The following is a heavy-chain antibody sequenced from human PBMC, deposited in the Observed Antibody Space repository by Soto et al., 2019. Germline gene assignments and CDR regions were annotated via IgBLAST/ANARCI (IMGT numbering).Heavy chain of an antibody. CDR1: GFTFSNHW. CDR3: AKDVTRLLAAAPDY. V-gene: IGHV3-7*01. Sequence: GGSLRLSCAGSGFTFSNHWMGWVRQAPGKGLEWVANINPDGSGKSHADSVKGRFTISRDNSKNTLYLQMNSLRAEDTAVYYCAKDVTRLLAAAPDYWGQGTLVTVSS. J-gene: IGHJ4*02. CDR2: INPDGSGK. D-gene: IGHD6-13*01.